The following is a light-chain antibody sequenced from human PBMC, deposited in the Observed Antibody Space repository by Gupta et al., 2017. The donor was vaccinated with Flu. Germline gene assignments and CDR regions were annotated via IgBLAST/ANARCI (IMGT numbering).Light chain of an antibody. CDR3: CSYAGNFIWV. CDR2: DVY. Sequence: QSALTQPPSVSGSPGPSVTISCTGTGRDVGLYNLVSWYQQRPGKAPKVIIYDVYERPSGVPDRFSGSKSGNTASLTISGLQTAEEADYYCCSYAGNFIWVFGTGTEVTVL. CDR1: GRDVGLYNL. J-gene: IGLJ1*01. V-gene: IGLV2-11*01.